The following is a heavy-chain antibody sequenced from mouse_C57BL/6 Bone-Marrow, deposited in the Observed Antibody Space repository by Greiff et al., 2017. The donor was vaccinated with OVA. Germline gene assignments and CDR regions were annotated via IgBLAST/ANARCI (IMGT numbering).Heavy chain of an antibody. CDR2: IYPGGGYT. J-gene: IGHJ2*01. Sequence: VQRVESGAELVRPGTSVKMSCKASGYTFTNYWIGWAKQRPGHGLEWIGDIYPGGGYTNYNEKFKGKATLTADKSSSTAYMQFSSLTSEDSAIYYCARGRLLDYWGQGTTLTVSS. CDR3: ARGRLLDY. V-gene: IGHV1-63*01. CDR1: GYTFTNYW.